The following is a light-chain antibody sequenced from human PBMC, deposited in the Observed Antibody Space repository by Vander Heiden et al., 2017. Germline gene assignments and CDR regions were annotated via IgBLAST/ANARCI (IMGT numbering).Light chain of an antibody. CDR1: QSISSY. CDR2: AAS. V-gene: IGKV1-39*01. CDR3: QQSYSTPPGLT. J-gene: IGKJ4*01. Sequence: DSQMTQSPSSLSASVGDRVTITCRASQSISSYLNWYQQKPGKAPKLLIYAASSLESGVPSRFSGSGSGTDFTLTISSLQPEDFATYYCQQSYSTPPGLTFGGGTKVEIK.